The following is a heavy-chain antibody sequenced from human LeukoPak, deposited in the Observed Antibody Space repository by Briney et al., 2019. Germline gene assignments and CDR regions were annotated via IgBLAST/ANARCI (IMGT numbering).Heavy chain of an antibody. CDR3: ARAQDSSSSPFDY. CDR1: GGTFSSYA. J-gene: IGHJ4*02. D-gene: IGHD6-6*01. V-gene: IGHV1-69*04. Sequence: SVKVSCKASGGTFSSYAISWVRQAPGQGLEWMGRIIPILGIANYAQKFQGRVTITADKSTSTAYMELSSLRSEDTAVYYCARAQDSSSSPFDYWGQGTLVTVSS. CDR2: IIPILGIA.